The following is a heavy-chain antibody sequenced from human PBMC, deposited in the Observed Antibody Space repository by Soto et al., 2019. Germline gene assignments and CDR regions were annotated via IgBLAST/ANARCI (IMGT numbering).Heavy chain of an antibody. CDR2: ISSGSDFI. CDR1: FSMYS. Sequence: PGGSLRLSCNFSFSMYSMDWVRQAPGKGLEWVASISSGSDFIEYADSVKGRFTISRDNTKNSVSLQMSSLRVEDTAMYYCTRDQGGSYDSWFDPWGRGTLVTVSS. J-gene: IGHJ5*02. D-gene: IGHD1-26*01. CDR3: TRDQGGSYDSWFDP. V-gene: IGHV3-21*06.